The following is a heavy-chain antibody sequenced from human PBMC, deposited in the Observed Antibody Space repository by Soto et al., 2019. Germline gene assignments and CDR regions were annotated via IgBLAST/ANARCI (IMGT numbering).Heavy chain of an antibody. Sequence: DVQLVASGGGSMQPGASLRLSCAAFGFTVSGKKYVAWVRQAPGKGLEWVSALYDLDGTYYADSVKGRFTTSSDSSRTTVYLQMNDLRPDDTAVYSCATWHLREHAYDIWGQGTTVTVSS. J-gene: IGHJ3*02. D-gene: IGHD3-10*01. CDR2: LYDLDGT. V-gene: IGHV3-53*01. CDR3: ATWHLREHAYDI. CDR1: GFTVSGKKY.